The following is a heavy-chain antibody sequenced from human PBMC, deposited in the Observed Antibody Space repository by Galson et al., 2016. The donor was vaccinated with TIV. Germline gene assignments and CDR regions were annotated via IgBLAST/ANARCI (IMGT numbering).Heavy chain of an antibody. V-gene: IGHV3-53*01. CDR3: ARVRDRGGYSYGDDAFDI. D-gene: IGHD5-18*01. J-gene: IGHJ3*02. CDR1: GFAVNSNY. CDR2: IYSDGHT. Sequence: PRLSCAASGFAVNSNYMSWVRQAPGKGLAWVSLIYSDGHTYYADSVKGRFTISRDNSKNTLFLQMNTLRAEDTAVYYCARVRDRGGYSYGDDAFDIWGQGTMVTVSS.